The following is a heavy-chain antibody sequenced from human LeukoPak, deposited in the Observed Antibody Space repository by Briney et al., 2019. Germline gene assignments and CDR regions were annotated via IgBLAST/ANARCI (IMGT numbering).Heavy chain of an antibody. J-gene: IGHJ4*02. D-gene: IGHD4-17*01. Sequence: PSETLSLTCTVSSDSIYSSNYYWGWIRQPPGKGLEWIGSIYYSGSTYYNSSLKSRVTISVDTSKNQFSLKLSSLTAADTAVYYCARRSAVNTWGPLFDYWGQGTLVTVSS. V-gene: IGHV4-39*01. CDR2: IYYSGST. CDR1: SDSIYSSNYY. CDR3: ARRSAVNTWGPLFDY.